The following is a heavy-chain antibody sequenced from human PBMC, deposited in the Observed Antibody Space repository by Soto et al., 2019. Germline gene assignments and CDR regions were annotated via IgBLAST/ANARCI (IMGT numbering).Heavy chain of an antibody. CDR3: ARLAYCGVDCYALDY. CDR2: IYYSGST. Sequence: SETLSLTCTVSGGSISSSSYYWGWIRQPPGKGLEWIGSIYYSGSTYYNPSLKSRVTISVDPSKNQFSLKLSSVTAADTAVYYCARLAYCGVDCYALDYWGQGTLVTVSS. D-gene: IGHD2-21*02. CDR1: GGSISSSSYY. J-gene: IGHJ4*02. V-gene: IGHV4-39*01.